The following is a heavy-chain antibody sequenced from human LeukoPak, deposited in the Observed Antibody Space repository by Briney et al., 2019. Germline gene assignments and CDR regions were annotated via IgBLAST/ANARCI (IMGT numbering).Heavy chain of an antibody. J-gene: IGHJ4*02. D-gene: IGHD3-10*01. CDR2: IWYDGSNK. CDR3: ARDWGAAGELFDY. Sequence: PGGSLRLSCAASGFTFSSYGMHWVRQAPGKGLEWVAVIWYDGSNKYCADSVKGRFTISRDNSKNTLYLQMNSLRAEDTAVYYCARDWGAAGELFDYWGQGTLVTVSS. CDR1: GFTFSSYG. V-gene: IGHV3-33*01.